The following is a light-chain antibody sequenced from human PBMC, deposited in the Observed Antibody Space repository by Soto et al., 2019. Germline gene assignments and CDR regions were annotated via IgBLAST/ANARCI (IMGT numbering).Light chain of an antibody. CDR2: DVS. J-gene: IGKJ4*01. Sequence: ENVLTQSPATLSLSPGEGATLSCRASESVGSDLAWYQQKPGQPPRLLICDVSGRATGVPARFSGSGSGTDFTLTISSLEPEDFAVYYCQQRDSWPLTFGGGTKVEIK. CDR1: ESVGSD. V-gene: IGKV3-11*01. CDR3: QQRDSWPLT.